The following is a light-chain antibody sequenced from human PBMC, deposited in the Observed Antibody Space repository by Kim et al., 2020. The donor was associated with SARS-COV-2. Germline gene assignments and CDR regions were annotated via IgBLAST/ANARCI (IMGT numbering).Light chain of an antibody. CDR2: GSA. Sequence: LSPGERATLSCRASQRLSFGYLAWYQQKPGQAPRLLIYGSASRATGTPDKFTGSGSGTDFALTISRLEPEDFAVYYCQQYDASPYTFGLGTKLEI. V-gene: IGKV3-20*01. CDR3: QQYDASPYT. J-gene: IGKJ2*01. CDR1: QRLSFGY.